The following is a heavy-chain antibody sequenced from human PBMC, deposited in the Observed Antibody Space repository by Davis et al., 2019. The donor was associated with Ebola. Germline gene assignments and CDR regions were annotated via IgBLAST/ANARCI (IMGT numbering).Heavy chain of an antibody. V-gene: IGHV4-59*01. CDR2: IYYSGST. CDR1: GGSISSYY. CDR3: ARGLGRGDGYNR. Sequence: MPSETLSLTCTVSGGSISSYYWSWIRQPPGKGLEWIGYIYYSGSTNYNPSLKSRVTISVDTSKNQFSLKLSSVTAADTAVYYCARGLGRGDGYNRWGQGTLVTVSS. D-gene: IGHD5-24*01. J-gene: IGHJ4*02.